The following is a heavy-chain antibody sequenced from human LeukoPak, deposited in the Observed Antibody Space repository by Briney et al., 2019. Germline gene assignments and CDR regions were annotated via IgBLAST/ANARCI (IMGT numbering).Heavy chain of an antibody. Sequence: GGSLRLSCAASGFTFSSYGMSWVRQAPGKGLEWVSAISGSGGSTYYADSVKGRFTISRDNSKNTLYLQMNSLRAEDTAVYYCAGTRGTYYYGSGAPYYYYYMDVWGKGTTVTISS. CDR1: GFTFSSYG. CDR3: AGTRGTYYYGSGAPYYYYYMDV. D-gene: IGHD3-10*01. V-gene: IGHV3-23*01. J-gene: IGHJ6*03. CDR2: ISGSGGST.